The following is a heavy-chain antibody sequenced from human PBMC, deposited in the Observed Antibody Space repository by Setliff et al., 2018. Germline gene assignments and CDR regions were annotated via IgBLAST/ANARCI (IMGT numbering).Heavy chain of an antibody. CDR1: GGSISSSSYY. CDR3: ARKSRNIVVVPAAVIYYYYYYMDV. J-gene: IGHJ6*03. Sequence: SETLSLTCTVSGGSISSSSYYWGWIRQPPGKGLEWIGSIYYRGSTSYNSSLKSRVSISVDTSKNQFPLKLSSVTAADTAVYYCARKSRNIVVVPAAVIYYYYYYMDVWGKGTTVTVSS. CDR2: IYYRGST. V-gene: IGHV4-39*06. D-gene: IGHD2-2*01.